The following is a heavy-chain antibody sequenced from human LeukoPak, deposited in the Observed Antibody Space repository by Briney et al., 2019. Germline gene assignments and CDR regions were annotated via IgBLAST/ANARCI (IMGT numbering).Heavy chain of an antibody. V-gene: IGHV5-51*01. J-gene: IGHJ5*02. CDR2: IYPGDSDT. CDR1: GYSLTSYW. CDR3: TAGFTVATTAA. Sequence: GESLKISFKGSGYSLTSYWIAWVRQKPGKGLEWMGIIYPGDSDTRYSPSFQGQVTISADTSITTAYLQWSSLTASDTAMYYCTAGFTVATTAAWGQGTLVTVSS. D-gene: IGHD4-17*01.